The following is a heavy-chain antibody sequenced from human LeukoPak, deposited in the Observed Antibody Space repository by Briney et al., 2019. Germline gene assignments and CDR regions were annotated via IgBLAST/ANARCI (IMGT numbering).Heavy chain of an antibody. CDR2: INTNTGNP. CDR1: GYTFTSYA. D-gene: IGHD3-16*02. CDR3: ARAFQSLGGLSLPDY. J-gene: IGHJ4*02. Sequence: GASVKVSFKASGYTFTSYAMNWVRQAPGQGLEWMGWINTNTGNPTYAQGFTGRFVFSLDTSVSTTYLQISSLKAEDTAVYFCARAFQSLGGLSLPDYWGQGTLLTVSS. V-gene: IGHV7-4-1*02.